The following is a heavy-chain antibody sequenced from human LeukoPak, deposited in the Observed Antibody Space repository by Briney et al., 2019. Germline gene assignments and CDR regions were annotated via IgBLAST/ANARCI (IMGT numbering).Heavy chain of an antibody. D-gene: IGHD3-3*01. Sequence: GGSLRLSCAASGFTFSSYWMHWVRQAPGKGLVWVSRINSDGSSTSYADSVKGRFTISRDNAKNTLYLQMNSLRAEDTAAYYCARDKYTYYDFWSGYFSPWGQGTLVTVSS. CDR1: GFTFSSYW. CDR2: INSDGSST. J-gene: IGHJ5*02. V-gene: IGHV3-74*01. CDR3: ARDKYTYYDFWSGYFSP.